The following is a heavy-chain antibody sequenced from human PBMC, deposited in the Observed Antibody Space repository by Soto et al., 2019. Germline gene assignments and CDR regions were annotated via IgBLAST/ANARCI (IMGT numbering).Heavy chain of an antibody. V-gene: IGHV1-69*06. CDR1: GGTFSSYA. Sequence: GASVKVSCKASGGTFSSYAISWVRQAPGQGLEWMGGIIPIFGTANYAQKFQGRVTITADKSTSTAYMELSSLRSEDTAVYYCASCPHDILTGYYRRRWFDPWGQGTLVTVSS. D-gene: IGHD3-9*01. J-gene: IGHJ5*02. CDR3: ASCPHDILTGYYRRRWFDP. CDR2: IIPIFGTA.